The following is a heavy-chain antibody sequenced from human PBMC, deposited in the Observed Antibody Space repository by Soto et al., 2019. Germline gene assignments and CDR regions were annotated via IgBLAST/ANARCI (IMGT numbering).Heavy chain of an antibody. CDR1: GGSISSGGYY. CDR2: IYYSGST. D-gene: IGHD3-22*01. Sequence: SETLSLTCTVSGGSISSGGYYWIWIRQDPGKGLEWIGYIYYSGSTYYNPSLKSRVTISVDTSKNQFSLKLSSVTAADTAVYYCASGDGSAIGGSDAFDIWGQGTMVTVSS. V-gene: IGHV4-31*03. J-gene: IGHJ3*02. CDR3: ASGDGSAIGGSDAFDI.